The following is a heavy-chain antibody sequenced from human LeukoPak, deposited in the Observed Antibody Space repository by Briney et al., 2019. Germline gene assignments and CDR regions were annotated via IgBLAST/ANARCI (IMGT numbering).Heavy chain of an antibody. J-gene: IGHJ5*02. CDR3: AREIKYGGRYNWFDP. Sequence: ASVRVSCKASGYTFTSYGISLVRQAPGQGLEWMGWISAYNGNTNYAQRLQGRVTMTTDTSTSTAYMELRSLRSDDTAVYYCAREIKYGGRYNWFDPSGQGTLVTVSS. CDR1: GYTFTSYG. CDR2: ISAYNGNT. D-gene: IGHD4-23*01. V-gene: IGHV1-18*01.